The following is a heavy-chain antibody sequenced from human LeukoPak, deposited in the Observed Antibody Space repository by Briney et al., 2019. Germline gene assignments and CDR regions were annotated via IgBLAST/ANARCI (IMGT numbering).Heavy chain of an antibody. D-gene: IGHD2-2*01. CDR1: GGSISSSSYY. V-gene: IGHV4-39*07. Sequence: PSETLSLTCTVSGGSISSSSYYWGWIRQPPGKGLEWIGSIYYSGSTYYNPSLKSRVTISVDTSKNQFSLKLSSVTAADTAVYYCVGSIVVVPAVIGAFDIWGQGTMVTVSS. CDR2: IYYSGST. CDR3: VGSIVVVPAVIGAFDI. J-gene: IGHJ3*02.